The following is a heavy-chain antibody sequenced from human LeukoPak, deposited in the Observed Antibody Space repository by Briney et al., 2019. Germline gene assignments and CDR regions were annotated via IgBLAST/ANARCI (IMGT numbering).Heavy chain of an antibody. CDR1: GFTFSSYA. J-gene: IGHJ4*02. D-gene: IGHD2-15*01. V-gene: IGHV3-23*01. Sequence: GGSLRLSCAASGFTFSSYAMSWVRQAPGKGLEWVSAISGSGGSTYYADSVKGRFTIPRDNSKNTLCLQMNSLRAEDTAVYYCAKDPNIVVVVAATLSNWGQGTLVTVSS. CDR3: AKDPNIVVVVAATLSN. CDR2: ISGSGGST.